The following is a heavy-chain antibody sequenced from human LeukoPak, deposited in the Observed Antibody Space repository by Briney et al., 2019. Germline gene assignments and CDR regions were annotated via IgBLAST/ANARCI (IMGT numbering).Heavy chain of an antibody. J-gene: IGHJ3*01. Sequence: AGGSLRLSCEASGFTFSSYGMSWVRQAPGKGLEWVPSIKNTGSTTYYGDAVKGRFTISRDNSDNILYLQMNSLRAEDSALYYCTKDRREGYPRDSYDVWSQGTAVTVSS. D-gene: IGHD5-24*01. V-gene: IGHV3-23*01. CDR3: TKDRREGYPRDSYDV. CDR1: GFTFSSYG. CDR2: IKNTGSTT.